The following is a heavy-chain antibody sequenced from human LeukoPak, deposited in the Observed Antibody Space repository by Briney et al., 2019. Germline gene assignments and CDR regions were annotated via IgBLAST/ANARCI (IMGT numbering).Heavy chain of an antibody. CDR3: ARGDDILTNHYKGLDY. Sequence: ASVKVACKASGYTFTSYGFSWVRQAPGQGLEWMGWVSAYNGNTKYAQKFQGRVTMTTDTSTSTAYMELRSLRSDDTAVYYCARGDDILTNHYKGLDYWGLGTPVTVSS. V-gene: IGHV1-18*01. CDR2: VSAYNGNT. D-gene: IGHD3-9*01. J-gene: IGHJ4*02. CDR1: GYTFTSYG.